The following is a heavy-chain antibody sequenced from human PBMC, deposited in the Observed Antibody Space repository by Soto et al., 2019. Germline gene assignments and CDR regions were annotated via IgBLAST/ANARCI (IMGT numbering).Heavy chain of an antibody. CDR2: IIPIFGTA. D-gene: IGHD1-26*01. CDR3: ARGGPQIVRNYYYGMDV. V-gene: IGHV1-69*06. CDR1: GGTFSSYA. J-gene: IGHJ6*02. Sequence: QVQLVQSGAEVKKPGSSVKVSCKASGGTFSSYAISWVRQAPGQGLEWMGGIIPIFGTANYAQKFQGRVTITADKATSTAYMELSSLRSEDTAVYYCARGGPQIVRNYYYGMDVWGQGTTVTVSS.